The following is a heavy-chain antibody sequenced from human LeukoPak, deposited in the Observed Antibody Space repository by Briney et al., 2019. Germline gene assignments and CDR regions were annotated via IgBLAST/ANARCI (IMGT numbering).Heavy chain of an antibody. J-gene: IGHJ6*02. CDR1: GGSISSYY. CDR2: IYHSGNT. Sequence: SETLSLTCTVSGGSISSYYWSWIRQPPGKGLEWIGYIYHSGNTYYNPSLKSRVTISIHNSKNQFSLKVNSETAADTAVYYCARDRNYYDSSGPPYYYSALDVWGQGTTVTVSS. D-gene: IGHD3-22*01. V-gene: IGHV4-59*01. CDR3: ARDRNYYDSSGPPYYYSALDV.